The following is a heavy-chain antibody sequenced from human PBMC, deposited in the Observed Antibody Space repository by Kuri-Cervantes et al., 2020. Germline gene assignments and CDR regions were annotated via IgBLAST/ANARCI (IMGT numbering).Heavy chain of an antibody. V-gene: IGHV4-61*02. D-gene: IGHD6-13*01. Sequence: SETLSLTCTVSGGSISSSSYYWSWIRQPAGKGLEWIGRIYTSGSTNYNPSLKSRVTISVDKSKNQFSLKLSSVTAADTAVYYCARTPGYNRGHVCDYWGQGTLVTVSS. J-gene: IGHJ4*02. CDR2: IYTSGST. CDR3: ARTPGYNRGHVCDY. CDR1: GGSISSSSYY.